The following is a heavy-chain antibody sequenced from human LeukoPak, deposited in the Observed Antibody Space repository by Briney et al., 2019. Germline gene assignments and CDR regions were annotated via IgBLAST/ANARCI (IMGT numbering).Heavy chain of an antibody. CDR2: FDPEDGET. CDR3: AAGRSILDYYDSSGDLWY. V-gene: IGHV1-24*01. Sequence: ASVKLSCKVSGYTLTELSMHWVRQSPGNGLEWMGGFDPEDGETIYAQKFQGRVTMTEDTSTDTAYMELSSLRSQDTAVSYCAAGRSILDYYDSSGDLWYWGQGTLVTVSS. J-gene: IGHJ4*02. D-gene: IGHD3-22*01. CDR1: GYTLTELS.